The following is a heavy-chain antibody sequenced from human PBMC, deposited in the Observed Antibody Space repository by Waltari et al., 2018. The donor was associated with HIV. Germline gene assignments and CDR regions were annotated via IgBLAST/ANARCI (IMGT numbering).Heavy chain of an antibody. CDR2: IRSKAYGGTT. D-gene: IGHD3-9*01. CDR3: LPDYDILTGYLAFDY. J-gene: IGHJ4*02. CDR1: GFTFGDYA. Sequence: GLVQPGRSLRLSCTASGFTFGDYAMSWFRQAPGKGLEWVSFIRSKAYGGTTEYAASVKGRFTISRDDSKSIAYLQMNSLKTEDTAVYYCLPDYDILTGYLAFDYWGQGTLVTVSS. V-gene: IGHV3-49*03.